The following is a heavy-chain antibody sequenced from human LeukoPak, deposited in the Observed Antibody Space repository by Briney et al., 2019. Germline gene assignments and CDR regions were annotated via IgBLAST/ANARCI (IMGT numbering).Heavy chain of an antibody. CDR1: GFTFSSYA. CDR3: AGGYSSSWAGEDAFDI. D-gene: IGHD6-13*01. CDR2: ISYDGSNK. Sequence: GGSLRLSCAASGFTFSSYAMHRVRQAPGKGLEWVAVISYDGSNKYYADSVKSRFTISRDNSKNTLYLQMNSLRAEDTAVYYCAGGYSSSWAGEDAFDIWGQGTMVTVSS. V-gene: IGHV3-30*04. J-gene: IGHJ3*02.